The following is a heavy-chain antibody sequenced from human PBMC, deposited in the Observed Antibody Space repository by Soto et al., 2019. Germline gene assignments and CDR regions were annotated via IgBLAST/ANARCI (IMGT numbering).Heavy chain of an antibody. D-gene: IGHD3-3*01. V-gene: IGHV4-61*08. CDR1: GDSVSSAGYH. J-gene: IGHJ4*02. Sequence: QVQLQESGQGLVKPSETLSLRCTVYGDSVSSAGYHWSWIRQPPGKGLEWFGYITYSGIYNYNPSVNSRFTLSLDTSKNQFSLMLTSVTAAETAFSDCAREALTKSGVAKVIDSWGQGTILSVAS. CDR3: AREALTKSGVAKVIDS. CDR2: ITYSGIY.